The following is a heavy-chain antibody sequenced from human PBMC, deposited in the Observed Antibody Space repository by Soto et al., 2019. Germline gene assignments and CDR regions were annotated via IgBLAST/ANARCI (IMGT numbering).Heavy chain of an antibody. D-gene: IGHD2-21*01. Sequence: GESLKISCPASGYTFSTTWIRWVRQMRRQELDWMGTIDPSDPYANYSYSFQGHVSLSVDKSISTAYLKWSGLKALDGPVYYCARITRSIPCITKNCYSVARFDPWGQGTLVTVPQ. V-gene: IGHV5-10-1*01. CDR3: ARITRSIPCITKNCYSVARFDP. CDR2: IDPSDPYA. CDR1: GYTFSTTW. J-gene: IGHJ5*01.